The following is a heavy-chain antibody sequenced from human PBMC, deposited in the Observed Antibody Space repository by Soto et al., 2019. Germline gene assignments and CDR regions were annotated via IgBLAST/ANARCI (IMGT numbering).Heavy chain of an antibody. V-gene: IGHV4-39*01. D-gene: IGHD3-22*01. CDR2: IYYSGST. CDR3: ASDYYDSSGYLSPFDY. J-gene: IGHJ4*02. Sequence: PSETLSLTCTVSGGSISSSSYYWGWIRQPPGKGLEWIGSIYYSGSTYYNPSLKSRVTISADTSKNQFSLRLSSVTAADTAVYYCASDYYDSSGYLSPFDYWGQGTLVTVYS. CDR1: GGSISSSSYY.